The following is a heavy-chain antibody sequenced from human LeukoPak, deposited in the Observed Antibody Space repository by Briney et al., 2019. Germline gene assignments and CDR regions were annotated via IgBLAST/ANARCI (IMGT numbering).Heavy chain of an antibody. Sequence: GGSLRLSCSASGFTFSSCAMHWVRQAPGKGLEYVSAISSNGGSTYYADSVKGRFTISRDNSKNTLYLQMSSLRAEDTAVYYCVKGDTAMVRNWFDPWGQGTLVIVSS. CDR3: VKGDTAMVRNWFDP. V-gene: IGHV3-64D*06. CDR1: GFTFSSCA. CDR2: ISSNGGST. J-gene: IGHJ5*02. D-gene: IGHD5-18*01.